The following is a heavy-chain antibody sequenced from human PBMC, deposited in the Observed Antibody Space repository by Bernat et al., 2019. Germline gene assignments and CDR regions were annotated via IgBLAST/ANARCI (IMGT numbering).Heavy chain of an antibody. Sequence: QVQLVQSGAEVKKPGSSVKVSCKASGGTFSSYAISWVRQAPGQGLEWMGGIIPIFGTANYAQKFQGRVTITADESTSTAYMELSSRRSEDTAVYYCARGSFIRDYYDSSGRSDAFDIWGQGTMVTVSS. V-gene: IGHV1-69*01. CDR1: GGTFSSYA. CDR3: ARGSFIRDYYDSSGRSDAFDI. CDR2: IIPIFGTA. J-gene: IGHJ3*02. D-gene: IGHD3-22*01.